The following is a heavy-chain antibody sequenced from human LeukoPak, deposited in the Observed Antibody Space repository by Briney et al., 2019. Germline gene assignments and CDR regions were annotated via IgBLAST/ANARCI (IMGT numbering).Heavy chain of an antibody. D-gene: IGHD2-2*01. CDR1: GGSISSGGYY. J-gene: IGHJ5*02. Sequence: SQTLSLTCTVSGGSISSGGYYWSWIRQPPGKGLEWIGYIYHSGSTYYNPSLKSRVTISVDRSKNQFSLKLSSVTAADTAVYYCARVQDYCSSTSCYSNWFDPWGQGTLVTVSS. CDR3: ARVQDYCSSTSCYSNWFDP. V-gene: IGHV4-30-2*01. CDR2: IYHSGST.